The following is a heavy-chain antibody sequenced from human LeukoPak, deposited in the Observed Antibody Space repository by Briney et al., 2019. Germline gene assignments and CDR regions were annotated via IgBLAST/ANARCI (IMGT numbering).Heavy chain of an antibody. CDR1: GGTFSSYA. D-gene: IGHD2-21*02. CDR2: IIPIFGTA. V-gene: IGHV1-69*13. Sequence: SVKVSCKASGGTFSSYAISWVRQAPGQGLEWMGGIIPIFGTANYAQKFQGRVTITADESTSTAYMELSSLRSDDTAVYYCARDRVTHWYFDPWGRGTLVTVSS. J-gene: IGHJ2*01. CDR3: ARDRVTHWYFDP.